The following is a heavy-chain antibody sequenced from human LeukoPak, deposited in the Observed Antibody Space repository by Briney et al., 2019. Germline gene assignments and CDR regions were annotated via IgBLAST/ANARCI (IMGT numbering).Heavy chain of an antibody. V-gene: IGHV3-7*01. Sequence: PGGSLRLSCAASGFFFSNYWMSWVRQAQGKGLEWVANINLDGNGRFYVDSVKGRFTISRDNNKKSVYLQMNSLRAGDTAVYYCAREMSGSGKNYWGQGTLVAVSS. CDR3: AREMSGSGKNY. CDR1: GFFFSNYW. D-gene: IGHD3-10*01. CDR2: INLDGNGR. J-gene: IGHJ4*02.